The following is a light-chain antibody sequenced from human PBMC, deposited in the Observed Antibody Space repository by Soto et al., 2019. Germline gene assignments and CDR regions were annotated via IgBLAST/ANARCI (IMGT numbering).Light chain of an antibody. Sequence: DIHLTQSPSYMASSLGDTVTITCRSNESVSSYLNWYQQQPGMAPKLLIHASSNLLTGVSSRFRGDASDTFFTLTIVNLQPEDFATYYCQQAFSPPLTFGGGTRV. CDR2: ASS. CDR3: QQAFSPPLT. J-gene: IGKJ4*01. V-gene: IGKV1-39*01. CDR1: ESVSSY.